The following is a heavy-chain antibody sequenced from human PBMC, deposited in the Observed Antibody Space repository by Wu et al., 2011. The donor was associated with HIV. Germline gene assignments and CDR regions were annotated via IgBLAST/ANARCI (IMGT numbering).Heavy chain of an antibody. J-gene: IGHJ3*02. CDR3: AREGFDWLLSGLRGFDI. D-gene: IGHD3-9*01. CDR2: IIPIIGTA. V-gene: IGHV1-69*04. Sequence: QVQLVQSGTEVKKPGSSVKVSCKASRGTFSRYGISWVRQAPGQGLEWMGRIIPIIGTANYVQKFQGRVTITADKSTSTAYMEMSSLRSEDTAVYYCAREGFDWLLSGLRGFDIWGQGTMVTVSS. CDR1: RGTFSRYG.